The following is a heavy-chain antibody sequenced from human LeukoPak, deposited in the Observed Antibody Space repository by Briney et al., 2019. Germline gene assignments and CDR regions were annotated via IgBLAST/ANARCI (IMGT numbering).Heavy chain of an antibody. CDR2: IYPGDSDT. CDR1: GYSFTSYW. D-gene: IGHD2-15*01. Sequence: GESLKISCKGSGYSFTSYWIGWVRQMPGKGVEWMGIIYPGDSDTRYSPSFQGQVTISADKSISTAYLQWSSLKASDTAMYYCARIYDIVVVVAAPSGWFDPWGQGTLVTVSS. V-gene: IGHV5-51*01. J-gene: IGHJ5*02. CDR3: ARIYDIVVVVAAPSGWFDP.